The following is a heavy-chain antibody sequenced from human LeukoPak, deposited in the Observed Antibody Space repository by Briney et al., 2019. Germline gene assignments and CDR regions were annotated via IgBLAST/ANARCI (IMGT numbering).Heavy chain of an antibody. V-gene: IGHV1-69*06. D-gene: IGHD3-3*01. Sequence: AASAKVSCKASGYTFTSYDISWVRQAPGQGLEWMGGIIPIFGTANYAQKFQGRVTITADKSTSTAYMELSSLRSEDTAVYYCARDGYYDFWSGYLFPPNWFDPWGQGTLVTVSS. CDR2: IIPIFGTA. CDR3: ARDGYYDFWSGYLFPPNWFDP. CDR1: GYTFTSYD. J-gene: IGHJ5*02.